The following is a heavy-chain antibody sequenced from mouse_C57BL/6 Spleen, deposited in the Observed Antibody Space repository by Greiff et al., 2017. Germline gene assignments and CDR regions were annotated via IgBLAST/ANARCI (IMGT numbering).Heavy chain of an antibody. D-gene: IGHD1-1*01. CDR2: IYPRSGNT. V-gene: IGHV1-81*01. CDR3: ARAYYYGSNDYAMDY. Sequence: VQLQQSGAELARPGASVKLSCKASGYTFTSYGISWVKQRTGQGLEWIGEIYPRSGNTYYNEKFKGKATLTADKSSSTAYMELRSLTSEDSAVYFCARAYYYGSNDYAMDYWGQGTSVTVSS. J-gene: IGHJ4*01. CDR1: GYTFTSYG.